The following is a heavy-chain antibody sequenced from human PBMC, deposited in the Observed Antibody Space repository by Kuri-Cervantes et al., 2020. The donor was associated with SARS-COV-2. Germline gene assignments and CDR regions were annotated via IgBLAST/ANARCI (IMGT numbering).Heavy chain of an antibody. Sequence: SQTLSLSCTVSGYSISSGDYYWSWIRQPPGKGLEWIGYIYYSGSTYYNPPLKSRVTISVDTSKNQFSLKLSSVTAADTAVYYCARGWTTVTTPYFDYWGQGTLVTVSS. D-gene: IGHD4-11*01. CDR1: GYSISSGDYY. V-gene: IGHV4-30-4*08. CDR2: IYYSGST. CDR3: ARGWTTVTTPYFDY. J-gene: IGHJ4*02.